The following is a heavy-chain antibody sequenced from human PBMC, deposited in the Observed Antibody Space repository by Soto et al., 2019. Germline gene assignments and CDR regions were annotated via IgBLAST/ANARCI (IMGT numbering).Heavy chain of an antibody. J-gene: IGHJ3*02. D-gene: IGHD6-13*01. CDR3: AKGLSIAAADDAFDI. CDR1: GFTFGAYA. CDR2: ISWNRGTI. V-gene: IGHV3-9*01. Sequence: DVQLVESGGELVQPGRSLRLSCTGSGFTFGAYAMYWVRQAPGKGLEWVSGISWNRGTIDYADSVKGRFTISRDNGNNSVYLEMNSLRTEDTALYYCAKGLSIAAADDAFDIWGQGTVVTVSS.